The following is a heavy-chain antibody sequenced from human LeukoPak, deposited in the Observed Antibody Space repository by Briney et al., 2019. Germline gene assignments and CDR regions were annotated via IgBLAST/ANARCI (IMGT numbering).Heavy chain of an antibody. CDR2: ISAYNGHT. V-gene: IGHV1-18*01. CDR3: ARDQQFGIAAVDSWFDP. J-gene: IGHJ5*02. CDR1: GYSFTNYG. Sequence: ASVKVSCKASGYSFTNYGFNWVRQAPGQGLEGLGWISAYNGHTIYGQKFQGKVTMTTDTSTSTAYMELRNLMSDDTAVYYCARDQQFGIAAVDSWFDPRGQGTLVTVSS. D-gene: IGHD6-13*01.